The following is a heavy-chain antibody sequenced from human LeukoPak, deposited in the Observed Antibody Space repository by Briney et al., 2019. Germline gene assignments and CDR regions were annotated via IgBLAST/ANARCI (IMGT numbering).Heavy chain of an antibody. Sequence: ASVKVSCQASVGTFSSYAISRVRQAPGQGLEWMGRIIPILGIANYAQKFQGRVTITADKSTSTAYMELSSLRSEDTAVYYCARDSPHRIKDYYDSRGYYNWFDPWGQGTLVTVSS. V-gene: IGHV1-69*04. J-gene: IGHJ5*02. CDR1: VGTFSSYA. CDR2: IIPILGIA. CDR3: ARDSPHRIKDYYDSRGYYNWFDP. D-gene: IGHD3-22*01.